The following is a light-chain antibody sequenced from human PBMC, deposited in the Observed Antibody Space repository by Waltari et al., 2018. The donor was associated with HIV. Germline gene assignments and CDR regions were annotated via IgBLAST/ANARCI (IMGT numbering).Light chain of an antibody. J-gene: IGLJ3*02. CDR1: SGSIASNS. Sequence: NFVLTQPHSVSESPGKTVTISCTRSSGSIASNSVQWYQQRPGSAPIIVIYEDSERPSGVPDRFSASIDSSSNTASLTISGLKTEDEADYYCQSSDSIIAVFGGGTKLTVL. CDR3: QSSDSIIAV. CDR2: EDS. V-gene: IGLV6-57*03.